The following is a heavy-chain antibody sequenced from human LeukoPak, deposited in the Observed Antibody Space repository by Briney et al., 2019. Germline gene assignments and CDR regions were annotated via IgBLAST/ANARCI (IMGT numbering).Heavy chain of an antibody. CDR3: TTDRDLYDILTGLPGFDY. V-gene: IGHV3-15*01. J-gene: IGHJ4*02. D-gene: IGHD3-9*01. Sequence: GGSLRLSCVASGFTFNNVWMSWVRQGPGKGLEWVGRIRSQTEGGITDYAAAVKGRFTISRDDSKNTLYLQMNSLKTEDTGLYYCTTDRDLYDILTGLPGFDYWGQGTLVSVSS. CDR2: IRSQTEGGIT. CDR1: GFTFNNVW.